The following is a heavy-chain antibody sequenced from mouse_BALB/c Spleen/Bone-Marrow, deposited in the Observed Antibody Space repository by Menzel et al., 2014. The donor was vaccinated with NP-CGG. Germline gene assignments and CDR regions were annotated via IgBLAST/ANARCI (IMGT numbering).Heavy chain of an antibody. J-gene: IGHJ2*01. V-gene: IGHV1-7*01. D-gene: IGHD4-1*01. Sequence: VQLQQSGAELAKPGASVKMSCKASGYTFTSYWMHWVKQRPGQGLEWIGYINPSTGYTEYNQKFKDKATLTADKSSSTAYMQLNSLTSEDSAVYYCARSRTGTYFDFWDEATTPTISS. CDR1: GYTFTSYW. CDR3: ARSRTGTYFDF. CDR2: INPSTGYT.